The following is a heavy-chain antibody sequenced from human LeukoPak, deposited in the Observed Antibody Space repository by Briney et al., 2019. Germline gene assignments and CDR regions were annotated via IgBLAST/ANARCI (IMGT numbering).Heavy chain of an antibody. V-gene: IGHV3-30*18. CDR2: ILYDGGNK. CDR1: GFTFSSYA. Sequence: GGSLRLSCAASGFTFSSYAMRGVRQAPGRGLEWVSVILYDGGNKYYADSVKGRFTISRDNSKNTLYLQMNSLRTEDTAVYYCAKGSSPYGSGSYHPYYYYYGMDVWGQGTTVTVSS. J-gene: IGHJ6*02. D-gene: IGHD3-10*01. CDR3: AKGSSPYGSGSYHPYYYYYGMDV.